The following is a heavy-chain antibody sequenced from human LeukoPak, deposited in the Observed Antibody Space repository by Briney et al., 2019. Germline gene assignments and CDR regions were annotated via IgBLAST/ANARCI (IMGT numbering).Heavy chain of an antibody. CDR2: ISSTGGYT. D-gene: IGHD4-17*01. J-gene: IGHJ4*02. Sequence: SGGSLRLSCTVSGFTFSSYAMSWVRQAPGQGLEWVSAISSTGGYTYHADSVKGRFTISRDNSRNMLYLQMNSLRVEDTAVYYCARRGESTNYGDYRFDSWGQGTLVIVSS. CDR1: GFTFSSYA. CDR3: ARRGESTNYGDYRFDS. V-gene: IGHV3-23*01.